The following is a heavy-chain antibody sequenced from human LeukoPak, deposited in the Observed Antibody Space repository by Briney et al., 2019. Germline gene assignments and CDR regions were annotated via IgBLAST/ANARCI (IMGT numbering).Heavy chain of an antibody. CDR1: GGSMSPYH. CDR3: ARSYYGSGSYYSYGY. Sequence: SETLSLTCTVSGGSMSPYHWGWIRQPPGKGLEWTGYIYYSGSTNYNPSLKSRVTISVDTSQNQFSLKLTSVTAADTAVYYCARSYYGSGSYYSYGYWGQGTLVTVSS. CDR2: IYYSGST. J-gene: IGHJ4*02. V-gene: IGHV4-59*01. D-gene: IGHD3-10*01.